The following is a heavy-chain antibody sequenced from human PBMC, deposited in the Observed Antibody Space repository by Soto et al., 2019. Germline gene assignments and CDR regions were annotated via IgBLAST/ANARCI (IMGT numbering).Heavy chain of an antibody. CDR2: IDWADDK. J-gene: IGHJ4*02. CDR1: GFSLTTTAMC. D-gene: IGHD3-9*01. CDR3: AHAYDILTGYQNTNYFDY. V-gene: IGHV2-70*12. Sequence: SGPTLVNPTQTLTLTCTFSGFSLTTTAMCVTWVRQPPGKALEWLALIDWADDKYYSTSLKTRLTISKDTSKNQVVLTMTNMDPVDTATYYCAHAYDILTGYQNTNYFDYWGQGTLVTVSS.